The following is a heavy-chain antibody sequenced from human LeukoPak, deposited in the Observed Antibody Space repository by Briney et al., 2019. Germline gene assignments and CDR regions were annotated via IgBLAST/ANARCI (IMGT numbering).Heavy chain of an antibody. CDR1: GFTFSSYG. Sequence: SGGSLRLSCAASGFTFSSYGMHWVRQAPGKGLGWVAVISYDGSNKYYADSVMGRFTISRDNSKNTLYLQMNSLRAEDTAVYYCAKDPRSRATVGYYYYYYMDVWGKGTTVTVSS. D-gene: IGHD4-23*01. CDR3: AKDPRSRATVGYYYYYYMDV. J-gene: IGHJ6*03. V-gene: IGHV3-33*05. CDR2: ISYDGSNK.